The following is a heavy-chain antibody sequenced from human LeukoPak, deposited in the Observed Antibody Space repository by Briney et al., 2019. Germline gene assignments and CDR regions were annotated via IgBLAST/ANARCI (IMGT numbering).Heavy chain of an antibody. V-gene: IGHV4-34*01. J-gene: IGHJ6*03. CDR2: INHSGST. D-gene: IGHD3-10*01. Sequence: PSETLSLTCAVSGGSFSGYYWGWIREPPGKGVEWIGEINHSGSTNYNPSLKSRVTISVETSKNQFSLKWSCVAAEDTAVYYCAGTGPIMVRGVITGYYYRDVWAKGTTVTVSS. CDR3: AGTGPIMVRGVITGYYYRDV. CDR1: GGSFSGYY.